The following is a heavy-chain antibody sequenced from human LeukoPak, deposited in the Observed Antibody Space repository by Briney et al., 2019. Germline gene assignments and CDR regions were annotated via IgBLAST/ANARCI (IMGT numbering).Heavy chain of an antibody. Sequence: GGSLRLSCAASGFIFSNYWMHWVRHAPGKGLVWVSRINSDGSSTSYADSAKGRFTISRDNAKNTLYLQMNSLRAEDTAVYYCARDGIFGVVKGDAVDIWGQGTMVAVSS. V-gene: IGHV3-74*01. CDR2: INSDGSST. CDR1: GFIFSNYW. D-gene: IGHD3-3*01. CDR3: ARDGIFGVVKGDAVDI. J-gene: IGHJ3*02.